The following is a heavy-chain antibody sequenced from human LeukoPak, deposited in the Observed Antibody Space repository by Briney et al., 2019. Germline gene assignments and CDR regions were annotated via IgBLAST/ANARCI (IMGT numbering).Heavy chain of an antibody. Sequence: PGGSLRLSCAASGFTFSDYYMSWIRQAPGKGLEWVANIKQDGSVKYYVDSVKGRFTISRDNAKNSLYLQMNSLRAEDTAVYYCARIGYSSSSFDYWGQGTLVTVSS. J-gene: IGHJ4*02. CDR3: ARIGYSSSSFDY. D-gene: IGHD6-6*01. CDR2: IKQDGSVK. V-gene: IGHV3-7*01. CDR1: GFTFSDYY.